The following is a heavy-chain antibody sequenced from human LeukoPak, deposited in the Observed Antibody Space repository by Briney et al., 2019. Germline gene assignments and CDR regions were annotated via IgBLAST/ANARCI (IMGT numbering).Heavy chain of an antibody. CDR3: ARLRVVPAARFDP. CDR2: IYTSGST. Sequence: PSETLSLTCTVSGGSISSGSYYWSWIRQPAGKGLEWIGRIYTSGSTNYNPSLKSRVTISVDTSKNQFSLKLSSVTAADTAVYYCARLRVVPAARFDPWGQGTLVTVSS. D-gene: IGHD2-2*01. CDR1: GGSISSGSYY. J-gene: IGHJ5*02. V-gene: IGHV4-61*02.